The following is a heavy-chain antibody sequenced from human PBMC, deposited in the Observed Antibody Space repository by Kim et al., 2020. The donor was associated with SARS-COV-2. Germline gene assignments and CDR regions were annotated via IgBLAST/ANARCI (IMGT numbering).Heavy chain of an antibody. J-gene: IGHJ4*02. D-gene: IGHD3-9*01. V-gene: IGHV1-3*01. CDR1: GYTFITYA. CDR3: ARRYFDWVLDY. CDR2: INAGNGNT. Sequence: ASVKVSCKASGYTFITYAIHWVRQAPGQRLEWMGRINAGNGNTEYSEKFQGRVTLIRDTSASTVYMELSSLRSEDTAVYYCARRYFDWVLDYWGQGTLVTVSS.